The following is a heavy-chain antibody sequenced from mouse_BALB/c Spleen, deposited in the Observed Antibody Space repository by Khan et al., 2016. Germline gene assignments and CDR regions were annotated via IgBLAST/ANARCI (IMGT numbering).Heavy chain of an antibody. V-gene: IGHV9-3*02. J-gene: IGHJ3*01. CDR2: INTNTGEP. Sequence: QIQLVQSGPELKKPGETVKISCKASGYTFTNYGMNWVKQAPGKGLKWMGWINTNTGEPTYAEEFKGRFAFSLETSASTAYLQINNLKNEDTATYVCAEDDYSSNWFAYWGQGTLVTVSA. D-gene: IGHD1-1*01. CDR1: GYTFTNYG. CDR3: AEDDYSSNWFAY.